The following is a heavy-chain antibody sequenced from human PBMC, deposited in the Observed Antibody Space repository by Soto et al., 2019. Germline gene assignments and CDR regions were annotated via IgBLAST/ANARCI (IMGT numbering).Heavy chain of an antibody. CDR3: ALNYYDSSGYGY. CDR2: INAGNGNT. CDR1: GYTFTSYA. D-gene: IGHD3-22*01. J-gene: IGHJ4*02. Sequence: QVQLVQSGAEVKKPGASVKVSCKASGYTFTSYAMHWVRQAPGQRLEWMGWINAGNGNTKYSQKCRGRVTITRDTSASTAYMELSSLRSEDTAVYYCALNYYDSSGYGYWGQGSLVTVSS. V-gene: IGHV1-3*01.